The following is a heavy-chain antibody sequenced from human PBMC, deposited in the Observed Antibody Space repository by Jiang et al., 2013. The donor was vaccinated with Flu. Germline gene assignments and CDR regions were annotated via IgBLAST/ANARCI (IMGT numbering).Heavy chain of an antibody. Sequence: SLTCAISGDSVSSNSAAWNWIRQSPSRGLEWLGRTYYRAKWYNDYAVSVKSRITINPDTSKNQFSLQLNSVTPEDTAVYYCARVKWGGTYFSWGFDYWGQGTLVTVSS. CDR2: TYYRAKWYN. D-gene: IGHD1-26*01. J-gene: IGHJ4*02. V-gene: IGHV6-1*01. CDR3: ARVKWGGTYFSWGFDY. CDR1: GDSVSSNSAA.